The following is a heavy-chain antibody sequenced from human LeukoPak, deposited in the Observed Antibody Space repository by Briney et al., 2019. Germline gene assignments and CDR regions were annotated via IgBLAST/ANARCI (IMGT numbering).Heavy chain of an antibody. D-gene: IGHD6-13*01. CDR1: GYTFTVYY. J-gene: IGHJ6*02. V-gene: IGHV1-2*02. Sequence: ASVRVSYVASGYTFTVYYMHWVGQAPGQGGGWMGWINLNSSGTNYAQKFHGRVTMTRDTSISTAHMELSRLTSDDTAVYYCARDTQQQLVLYYYYGMDVWGQGTTVTVSS. CDR2: INLNSSGT. CDR3: ARDTQQQLVLYYYYGMDV.